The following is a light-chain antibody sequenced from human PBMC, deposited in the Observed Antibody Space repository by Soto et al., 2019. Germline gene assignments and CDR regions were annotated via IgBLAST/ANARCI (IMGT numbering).Light chain of an antibody. J-gene: IGKJ2*01. CDR1: QSVNTF. CDR3: QQRNTWPT. Sequence: EIVLTQSPVTLSLSPGERATLSCRASQSVNTFLAWYQQKPYQAPRLLIYDASKRAPGIPARFSGSGSGADFTLTISSLEPEDFAVYYCQQRNTWPTFGQGTKLEIK. CDR2: DAS. V-gene: IGKV3-11*01.